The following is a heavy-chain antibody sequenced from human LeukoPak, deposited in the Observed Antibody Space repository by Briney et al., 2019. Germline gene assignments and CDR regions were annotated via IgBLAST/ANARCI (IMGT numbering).Heavy chain of an antibody. D-gene: IGHD1-7*01. J-gene: IGHJ6*03. Sequence: SGTLSLTCAVSGGSISSSNWWTWVRQPPGKGLEWIGDIFHTGSTNYNPSLKSRVTISVDTSKNQFSLKLSSVTAADTAVYYCARQTSNMDVWGKGTTVTVSS. V-gene: IGHV4-4*02. CDR1: GGSISSSNW. CDR3: ARQTSNMDV. CDR2: IFHTGST.